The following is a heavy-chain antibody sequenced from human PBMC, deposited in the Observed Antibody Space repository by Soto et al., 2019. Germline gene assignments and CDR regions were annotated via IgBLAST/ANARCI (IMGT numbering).Heavy chain of an antibody. CDR2: IDPSDSYT. V-gene: IGHV5-10-1*01. CDR3: ASVLFYDSNGYYHYVMDF. CDR1: GYSFTSYW. J-gene: IGHJ6*02. D-gene: IGHD3-22*01. Sequence: GESLKISCKGSGYSFTSYWVSWVRQMPGKGLEWMGRIDPSDSYTNYSPSFQGHVTISADKSISTAYLQWSSLKASDTAMYYCASVLFYDSNGYYHYVMDFRGRGSSVIVSS.